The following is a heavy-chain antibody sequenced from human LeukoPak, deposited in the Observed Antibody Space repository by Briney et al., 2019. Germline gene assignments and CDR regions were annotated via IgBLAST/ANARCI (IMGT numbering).Heavy chain of an antibody. D-gene: IGHD4-17*01. V-gene: IGHV4-59*01. CDR2: IYYSGST. J-gene: IGHJ4*02. Sequence: PPETLSLTCTVSGGSISSYYWSWIRQPPGKGLEWIGYIYYSGSTNYNPSLKSRVTISVGTSKNQFSLKLSSVTAADTAVYYCARGPGYGDYVNYWGQGTLVTVSS. CDR3: ARGPGYGDYVNY. CDR1: GGSISSYY.